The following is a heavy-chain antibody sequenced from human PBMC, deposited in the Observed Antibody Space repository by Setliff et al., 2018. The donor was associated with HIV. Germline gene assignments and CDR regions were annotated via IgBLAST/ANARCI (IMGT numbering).Heavy chain of an antibody. D-gene: IGHD3-3*01. Sequence: SETLSLTCTVSGGSISSHYWSWIRQPPGKGLEWIGYIYYSGSTNYNPTLKSRVTISVDTSKNQFSLKLSSVTAADTAVYYCARDQRDFSGPPSYDFWSGYYKYYYYYMDVWGKGTTVTVSS. V-gene: IGHV4-59*11. CDR2: IYYSGST. CDR1: GGSISSHY. J-gene: IGHJ6*03. CDR3: ARDQRDFSGPPSYDFWSGYYKYYYYYMDV.